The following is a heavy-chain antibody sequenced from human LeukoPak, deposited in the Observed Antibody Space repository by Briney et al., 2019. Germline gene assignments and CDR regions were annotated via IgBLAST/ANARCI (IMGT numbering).Heavy chain of an antibody. D-gene: IGHD6-19*01. CDR3: ARDGSGWSRN. J-gene: IGHJ4*02. Sequence: GGSLRLSCEDSGFSFRTYWMSWVRQAPGKGLEWVANIKPDGGEKYYVDSVKGRFTISRDNAKNSLYLQMNSLRAEDTAVYYCARDGSGWSRNWGQGTPVTVSS. CDR1: GFSFRTYW. CDR2: IKPDGGEK. V-gene: IGHV3-7*01.